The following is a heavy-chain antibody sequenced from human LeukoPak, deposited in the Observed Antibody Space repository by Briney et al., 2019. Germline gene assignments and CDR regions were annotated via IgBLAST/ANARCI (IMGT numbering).Heavy chain of an antibody. CDR1: GFTFSSYA. J-gene: IGHJ4*02. D-gene: IGHD1-1*01. CDR2: ISYDGSNK. V-gene: IGHV3-30-3*01. Sequence: GGSLRLSCAASGFTFSSYAMHGVRQAPGKGLEWVAVISYDGSNKYYADSVKGRFTISRDNSKNTLYLQMNSLRAEDTAVYYCARDDGYNLAPFDYWGQGTLVTVSS. CDR3: ARDDGYNLAPFDY.